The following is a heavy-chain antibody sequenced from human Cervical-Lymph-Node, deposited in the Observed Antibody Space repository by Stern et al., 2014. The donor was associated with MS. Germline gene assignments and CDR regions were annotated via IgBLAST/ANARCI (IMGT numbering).Heavy chain of an antibody. D-gene: IGHD6-13*01. CDR2: IPYHGNNK. Sequence: VQLVESGGGVVQPGRSLRLSCAASTFTLSSYTMHWVRQAPGKGLEWVAVIPYHGNNKNYADSVKGRFSISKDNTKNPLYLQMNSLRAEDSAVYYCAREYSSSWSFPFDFWGQGPLVTVPP. J-gene: IGHJ4*02. CDR1: TFTLSSYT. V-gene: IGHV3-30-3*01. CDR3: AREYSSSWSFPFDF.